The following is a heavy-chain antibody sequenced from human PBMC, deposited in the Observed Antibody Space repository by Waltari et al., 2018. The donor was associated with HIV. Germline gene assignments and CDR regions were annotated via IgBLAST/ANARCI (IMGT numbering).Heavy chain of an antibody. Sequence: QGELVESGGGVGQPGRPLRLYCAASVFTFSSYAMHWVRQAPGKGLEWVAVISYYGDNQYYADSVKGRFTISRDNSKNTLYLQMNSLRAEDTAVYYCARGASGWSPGYWGQGTLVTVSS. CDR2: ISYYGDNQ. V-gene: IGHV3-30*03. CDR1: VFTFSSYA. J-gene: IGHJ4*02. CDR3: ARGASGWSPGY. D-gene: IGHD6-19*01.